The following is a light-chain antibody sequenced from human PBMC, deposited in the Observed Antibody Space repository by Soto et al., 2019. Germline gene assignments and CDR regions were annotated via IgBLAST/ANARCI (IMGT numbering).Light chain of an antibody. CDR3: AAWDDRMDVYV. V-gene: IGLV1-44*01. CDR1: SSNIGSNT. Sequence: QSALTQPPSASGTPGQIVAISCSGSSSNIGSNTVTWYQQLPGTAPKLLIYSTSQRSSGVPGRFSGSKSGASASLSISGLQSEDEADYYCAAWDDRMDVYVIGTGTKVNV. J-gene: IGLJ1*01. CDR2: STS.